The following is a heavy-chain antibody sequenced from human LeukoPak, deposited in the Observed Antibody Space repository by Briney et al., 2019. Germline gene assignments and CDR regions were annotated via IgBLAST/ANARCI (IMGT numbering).Heavy chain of an antibody. CDR2: ISSNGGST. V-gene: IGHV3-64*01. CDR1: GFTFSSYA. D-gene: IGHD6-6*01. Sequence: GGSLRLSCAASGFTFSSYAMHWVRQAPGKGLEYVSAISSNGGSTYYANSVKGRFTISRDNSKNTLFLQMGSLRAEDMAVYYCARGGSIAARPIDYWGEGTLVTVSS. CDR3: ARGGSIAARPIDY. J-gene: IGHJ4*02.